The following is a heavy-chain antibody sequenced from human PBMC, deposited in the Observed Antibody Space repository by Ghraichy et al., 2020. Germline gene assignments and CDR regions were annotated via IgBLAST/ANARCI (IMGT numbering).Heavy chain of an antibody. V-gene: IGHV2-70*11. CDR1: GFSLSTSGMC. CDR2: IDWDDDK. D-gene: IGHD3-10*01. CDR3: ARIRTAMVRGINCYYYGMDV. J-gene: IGHJ6*02. Sequence: SGPTLVKPTQTLTLTCTFSGFSLSTSGMCVSWIRQTPGKALEWLARIDWDDDKYYSTSLKTRLTISKDTSKNQVVLTMTNMDPVDTATYYCARIRTAMVRGINCYYYGMDVWGQGTTVTVSS.